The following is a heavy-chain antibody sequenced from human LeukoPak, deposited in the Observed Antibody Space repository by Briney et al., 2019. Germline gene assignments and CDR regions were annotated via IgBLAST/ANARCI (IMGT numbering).Heavy chain of an antibody. Sequence: ASVKVSCKASGYTFTSYGISWVRQAPGQGLEWMGWISAYNGNTNYAQKLQGRVTMTTDTSTSTAYMELRSLRSDDTAVYYCARDPTLDYGDYVNYYYGMDVWGQGTTVTVSS. V-gene: IGHV1-18*01. J-gene: IGHJ6*02. CDR3: ARDPTLDYGDYVNYYYGMDV. D-gene: IGHD4-17*01. CDR1: GYTFTSYG. CDR2: ISAYNGNT.